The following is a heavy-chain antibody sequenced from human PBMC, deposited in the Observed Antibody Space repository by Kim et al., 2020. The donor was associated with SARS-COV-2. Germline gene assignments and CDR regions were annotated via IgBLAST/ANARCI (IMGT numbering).Heavy chain of an antibody. CDR2: ISAYNGNT. D-gene: IGHD3-9*01. CDR3: ARRDYDILTGYPAYYYYGMDV. Sequence: ASVKVSCKASGYTFTSYGISWVRQAPGQGLEWMGWISAYNGNTNYAQKLQGRVTMTTDTSTSTAYMELRSLRSDDTAVYYCARRDYDILTGYPAYYYYGMDVWGQGTTVTVSS. J-gene: IGHJ6*02. V-gene: IGHV1-18*01. CDR1: GYTFTSYG.